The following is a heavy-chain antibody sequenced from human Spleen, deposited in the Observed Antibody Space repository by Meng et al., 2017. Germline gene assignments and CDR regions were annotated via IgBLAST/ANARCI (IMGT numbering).Heavy chain of an antibody. V-gene: IGHV4-34*01. D-gene: IGHD4-11*01. Sequence: QVQLEQWGAGLLEPSETLSLTCAVYGDSFSGYYWRWIRQPPGKGLEWIGEINHGGSTNYNPSLESRATISVDTSQNNLSLKLSSVTAADSAVYYCARGPTTMAHDFDYWGQGTLVTVSS. CDR1: GDSFSGYY. J-gene: IGHJ4*02. CDR2: INHGGST. CDR3: ARGPTTMAHDFDY.